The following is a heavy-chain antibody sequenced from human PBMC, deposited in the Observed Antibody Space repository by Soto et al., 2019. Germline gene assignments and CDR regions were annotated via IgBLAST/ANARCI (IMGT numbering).Heavy chain of an antibody. Sequence: EVQLVESGGGLVQPGGSVRHSCAASDFAVINYFMAWVRQAPGKGLEWVSVISNGGDTYYADSVKGRFTISRDNSKNTLYLQMNTLRVEDTAVYYCARDESGGAYDFWQGGQGTLVIVSS. CDR3: ARDESGGAYDFWQ. CDR1: DFAVINYF. D-gene: IGHD3-3*01. J-gene: IGHJ4*02. CDR2: ISNGGDT. V-gene: IGHV3-66*01.